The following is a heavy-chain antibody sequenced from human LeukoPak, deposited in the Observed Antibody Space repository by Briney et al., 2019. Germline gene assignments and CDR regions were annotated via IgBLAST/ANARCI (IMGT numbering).Heavy chain of an antibody. V-gene: IGHV3-13*01. CDR1: GFTFSSYD. CDR2: IDTAGGT. Sequence: GGSLRLSCEASGFTFSSYDMHWVRQVTGKGLEWVSAIDTAGGTYYSGSVKGRFIISRENAKNSLYLQVNSLRAGDTAVYFCARETLGPHFYGMDVWGQGTTVPVSS. J-gene: IGHJ6*02. CDR3: ARETLGPHFYGMDV. D-gene: IGHD3-3*02.